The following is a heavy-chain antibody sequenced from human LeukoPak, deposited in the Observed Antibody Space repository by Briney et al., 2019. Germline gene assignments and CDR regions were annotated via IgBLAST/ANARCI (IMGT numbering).Heavy chain of an antibody. CDR3: ARASRLGSGSYYNIYYGMDV. J-gene: IGHJ6*02. V-gene: IGHV3-11*01. D-gene: IGHD3-10*01. CDR1: GFTFSDYY. CDR2: ISSSGSTI. Sequence: GGSLRLSCAASGFTFSDYYMSWIRQAPGKGLEWVSYISSSGSTIYYADSVKGRFTVSRDNAKNSLYLQMNSLRAEDTAVYYCARASRLGSGSYYNIYYGMDVWGQGTTVTVSS.